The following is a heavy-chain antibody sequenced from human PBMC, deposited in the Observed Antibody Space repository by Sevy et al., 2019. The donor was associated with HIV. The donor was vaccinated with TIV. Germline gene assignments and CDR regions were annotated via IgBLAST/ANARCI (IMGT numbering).Heavy chain of an antibody. D-gene: IGHD6-19*01. J-gene: IGHJ4*02. CDR1: GFTVSSNY. CDR2: IYSGGST. V-gene: IGHV3-53*01. Sequence: GGSLRLSCAASGFTVSSNYMSWVRQAPGKGLEWVSVIYSGGSTYYADSVKGRFTISRDSSKNTLYLQMNSLRAEDTAVYYCARFSSGWYGGHFDYWGQGTLVTVSS. CDR3: ARFSSGWYGGHFDY.